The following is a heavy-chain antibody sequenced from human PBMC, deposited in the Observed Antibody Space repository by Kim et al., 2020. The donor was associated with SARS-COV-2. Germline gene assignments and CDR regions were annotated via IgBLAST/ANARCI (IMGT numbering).Heavy chain of an antibody. D-gene: IGHD3-22*01. J-gene: IGHJ4*02. CDR1: GFTFSSYA. V-gene: IGHV3-30-3*01. Sequence: GGSLRLSCAASGFTFSSYAMHWVRQAPGKGLEWVAVISYDGSNKYYADSVKGRFTISRDNSKNTLYLQMNSLRAEDTAVYYCARGFLYDSSGYYLDYWGQGTLVTVSS. CDR3: ARGFLYDSSGYYLDY. CDR2: ISYDGSNK.